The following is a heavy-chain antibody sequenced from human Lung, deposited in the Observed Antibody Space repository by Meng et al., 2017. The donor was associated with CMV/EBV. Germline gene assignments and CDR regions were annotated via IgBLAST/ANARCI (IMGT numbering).Heavy chain of an antibody. CDR1: GGSICSGDYY. J-gene: IGHJ4*02. CDR2: IYYTGST. CDR3: ARVGGCSGGGCYHRLFDY. Sequence: HGSAPGLVNPSHTLDPTGTVSGGSICSGDYYWSWIRQPPGKGLEWIGYIYYTGSTYYNPSLKSRVIISVDTSKNQFSLKLNSVTAADTAVYYCARVGGCSGGGCYHRLFDYWGQGTLVTVSS. D-gene: IGHD2-15*01. V-gene: IGHV4-30-4*01.